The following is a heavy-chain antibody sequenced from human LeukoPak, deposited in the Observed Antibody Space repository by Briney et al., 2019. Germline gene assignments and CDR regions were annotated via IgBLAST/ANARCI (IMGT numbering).Heavy chain of an antibody. V-gene: IGHV4-31*03. D-gene: IGHD2-21*02. Sequence: TLSLTCTVSGGSISSGGYYWSWIRQHPGKGLEWIGYIYYSGSTYYNPSLKSRVTISVDTSKNQFSLKLSSVTAADTAVYYCARGGPYCGGHCYPLDYWGQGTLVTVSS. J-gene: IGHJ4*02. CDR3: ARGGPYCGGHCYPLDY. CDR1: GGSISSGGYY. CDR2: IYYSGST.